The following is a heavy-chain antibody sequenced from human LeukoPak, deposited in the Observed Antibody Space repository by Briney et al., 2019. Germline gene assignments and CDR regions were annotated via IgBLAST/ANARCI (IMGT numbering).Heavy chain of an antibody. D-gene: IGHD2-21*02. J-gene: IGHJ4*02. Sequence: SETLSLTCTVSGGSISSTYDHWDWIRQPPGKGLEWLGSIRYSGTTYYNPSLKGRATIFVDTSNNQFSLRLRSVTAADTAAYYCARRLHYFDYWGQGSLVTVSS. CDR2: IRYSGTT. V-gene: IGHV4-39*01. CDR1: GGSISSTYDH. CDR3: ARRLHYFDY.